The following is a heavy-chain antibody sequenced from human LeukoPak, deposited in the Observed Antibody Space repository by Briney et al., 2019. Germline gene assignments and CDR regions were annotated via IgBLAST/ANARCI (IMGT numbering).Heavy chain of an antibody. CDR2: IIPIFGTA. CDR3: ARDIGVLRFLEWSRPNPTPWWFQH. J-gene: IGHJ1*01. Sequence: SVTVSCKASGGTFSSYAISWVRQAPGQGLEWMGGIIPIFGTANYAQKFQGRVTITADESTSTAYMELSSLRSEDTAVYYCARDIGVLRFLEWSRPNPTPWWFQHWGQGTLVTVSS. CDR1: GGTFSSYA. D-gene: IGHD3-3*01. V-gene: IGHV1-69*13.